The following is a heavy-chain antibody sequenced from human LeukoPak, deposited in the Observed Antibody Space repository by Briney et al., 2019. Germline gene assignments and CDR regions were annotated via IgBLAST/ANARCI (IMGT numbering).Heavy chain of an antibody. J-gene: IGHJ6*03. CDR2: IRYDGSNK. D-gene: IGHD5-12*01. V-gene: IGHV3-30*02. Sequence: GGSLRLSCAASGFTFSSYGMHWVRQAPGKGLEWVAFIRYDGSNKYYADSVKGRLTISRDNSKNTLCLQMNSLRAEDTAVYYCAKGGGYEAQYYYYYLDVWGKGTTVTISS. CDR1: GFTFSSYG. CDR3: AKGGGYEAQYYYYYLDV.